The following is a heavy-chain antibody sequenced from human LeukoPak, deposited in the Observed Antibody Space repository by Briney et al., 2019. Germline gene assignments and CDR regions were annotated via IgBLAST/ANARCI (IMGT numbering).Heavy chain of an antibody. CDR2: ISSSGDSI. CDR3: LRDEVGATTEFDY. Sequence: GGTLRLSCAASGFTFSNYEMNWVRQAPGKGLEWVSYISSSGDSIYYADSVRGRFTISRDNAKNSLYLQMNGLRAEDTAVYYCLRDEVGATTEFDYWGQGTLVTVAS. V-gene: IGHV3-48*03. D-gene: IGHD1-26*01. CDR1: GFTFSNYE. J-gene: IGHJ4*02.